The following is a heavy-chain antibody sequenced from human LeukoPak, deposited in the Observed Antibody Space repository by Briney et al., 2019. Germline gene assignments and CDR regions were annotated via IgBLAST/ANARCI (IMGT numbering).Heavy chain of an antibody. CDR2: IKSKTDGGTT. CDR3: TGSPYATNDF. V-gene: IGHV3-15*01. CDR1: GFTLSNAW. Sequence: PGGSLRLSCVASGFTLSNAWLSWVRQAPGKGLEWVGRIKSKTDGGTTDYAAPVKGRFSLSRDDSKNTLYLQMNSPKTEDTAVYYCTGSPYATNDFWGQGTLVTVSS. D-gene: IGHD2-15*01. J-gene: IGHJ4*02.